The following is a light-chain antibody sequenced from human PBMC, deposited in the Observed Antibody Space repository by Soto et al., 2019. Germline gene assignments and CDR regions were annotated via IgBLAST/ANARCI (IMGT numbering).Light chain of an antibody. CDR1: KEVASYNR. CDR2: DVT. V-gene: IGLV2-18*01. J-gene: IGLJ2*01. CDR3: GLYTIDDTVV. Sequence: QSVLTQPPSVSGSPGQSVTISCTGTKEVASYNRLSWYLQTPGTSPKLLLYDVTKRASGISDRFSGSKSGNTASLTISGLQADDEGDYYCGLYTIDDTVVLGGGTQLTVL.